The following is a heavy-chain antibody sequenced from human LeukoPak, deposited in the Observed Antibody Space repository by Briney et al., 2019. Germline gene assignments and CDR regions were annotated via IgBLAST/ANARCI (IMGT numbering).Heavy chain of an antibody. J-gene: IGHJ1*01. CDR2: IYYSGST. Sequence: ASETLSLTCTVSGGSISSYYWSWIWQPPGKGLEWIGYIYYSGSTNYNPSLKSRVTISVDTSKNQFSLKLSSVTAADTAVYYCARGMYYYDSSGYYYDPSEYFQHWGQGTLVTVSS. V-gene: IGHV4-59*01. D-gene: IGHD3-22*01. CDR3: ARGMYYYDSSGYYYDPSEYFQH. CDR1: GGSISSYY.